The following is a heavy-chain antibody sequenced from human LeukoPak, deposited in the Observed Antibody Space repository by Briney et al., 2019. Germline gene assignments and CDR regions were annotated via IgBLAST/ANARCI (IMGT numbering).Heavy chain of an antibody. CDR3: ARQGDSSGQSGRYFDY. D-gene: IGHD3-22*01. J-gene: IGHJ4*02. CDR1: GGSISSYY. V-gene: IGHV4-4*07. Sequence: SETLSLTCTVSGGSISSYYWSWIRQPAGKGLEWIGRIYTSGSTNYNPSLKSRVTISVDTSKNQLSLKLSSVTAADTAVYYCARQGDSSGQSGRYFDYWGQGTLVTVSS. CDR2: IYTSGST.